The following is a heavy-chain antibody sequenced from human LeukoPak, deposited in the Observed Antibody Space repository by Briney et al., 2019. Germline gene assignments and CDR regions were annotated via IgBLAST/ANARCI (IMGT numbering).Heavy chain of an antibody. V-gene: IGHV4-39*07. CDR3: ARVDTAMVDFDY. J-gene: IGHJ4*02. CDR2: IYNNGRT. D-gene: IGHD5-18*01. Sequence: PSETLSLTCSVSGDSVSNSRVYWGWIRQTPGEGLEWIGSIYNNGRTYYKSSLESRVTISVDTPKNQFSLKLTSVTAADTAVYYCARVDTAMVDFDYWGQGTLVTVSS. CDR1: GDSVSNSRVY.